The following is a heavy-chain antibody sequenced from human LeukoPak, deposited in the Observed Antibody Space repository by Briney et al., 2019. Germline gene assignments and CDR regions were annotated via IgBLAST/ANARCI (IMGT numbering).Heavy chain of an antibody. V-gene: IGHV3-53*01. CDR2: IYSGGST. Sequence: GGSLRLSCAASGFTFSDYYMSWIRQAQGKGLEWVSVIYSGGSTYYADSVKGRFTISRDNSKNTLYLQMNSLRAEDTAVYYCASKTIRWGQGTLVTVSS. CDR1: GFTFSDYY. J-gene: IGHJ4*02. D-gene: IGHD1-14*01. CDR3: ASKTIR.